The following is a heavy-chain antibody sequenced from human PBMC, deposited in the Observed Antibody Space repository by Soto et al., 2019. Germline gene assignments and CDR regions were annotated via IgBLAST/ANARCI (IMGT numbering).Heavy chain of an antibody. Sequence: QVQLVQSGAEVKKPGSSVKVSCKASGGSFSNYALNWVRQAPGQGLEWMGRIVPFVGITKYAQKFQGRVTITADNSTSTAYIELSSLRSEDTAVYYCAREMGATNDYWGQGTLVTVSS. D-gene: IGHD1-26*01. J-gene: IGHJ4*02. CDR1: GGSFSNYA. V-gene: IGHV1-69*04. CDR2: IVPFVGIT. CDR3: AREMGATNDY.